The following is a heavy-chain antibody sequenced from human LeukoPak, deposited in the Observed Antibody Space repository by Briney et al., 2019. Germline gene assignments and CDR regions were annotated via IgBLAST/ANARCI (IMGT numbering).Heavy chain of an antibody. V-gene: IGHV4-39*01. CDR3: ARSADYGDYVYYYYYMDV. CDR1: GGSISSSSYY. Sequence: PSETLSLTCTVSGGSISSSSYYWGWIRQPPGKGLEWIGSIYYSGSTYYNPSLKSRVTISVDTSKNQFSLKLSSVTAADTAVYYCARSADYGDYVYYYYYMDVWGKGTTVTISS. D-gene: IGHD4-17*01. CDR2: IYYSGST. J-gene: IGHJ6*03.